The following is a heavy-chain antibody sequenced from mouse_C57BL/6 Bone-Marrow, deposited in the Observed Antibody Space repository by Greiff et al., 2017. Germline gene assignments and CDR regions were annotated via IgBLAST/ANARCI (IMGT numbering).Heavy chain of an antibody. CDR1: GYTFTDYY. CDR2: FFPGSGST. J-gene: IGHJ4*01. V-gene: IGHV1-75*01. Sequence: VKLQESGPELVKPGASVKISCKASGYTFTDYYINWVKQRPGQGLEWIGWFFPGSGSTYYNEKFKGKAKLTVDKSSRTAYMLLSCLTSEDSAVYFCARPIAMDYWGQGTSVTVAS. D-gene: IGHD6-5*01. CDR3: ARPIAMDY.